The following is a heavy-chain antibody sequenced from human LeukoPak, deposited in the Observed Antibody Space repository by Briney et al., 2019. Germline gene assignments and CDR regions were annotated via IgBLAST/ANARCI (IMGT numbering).Heavy chain of an antibody. V-gene: IGHV4-39*01. CDR3: ARVRVIDWGSSYFDY. D-gene: IGHD3-9*01. J-gene: IGHJ4*02. CDR1: GVSISSSSYY. CDR2: IYYSGST. Sequence: SETLSVTCTVSGVSISSSSYYWGWIRQPPGKGLEWIGSIYYSGSTYYNPSLKSRVTISVDTSKNQFSLKLSSVTAADTAVYYCARVRVIDWGSSYFDYWGQGNLDTVSS.